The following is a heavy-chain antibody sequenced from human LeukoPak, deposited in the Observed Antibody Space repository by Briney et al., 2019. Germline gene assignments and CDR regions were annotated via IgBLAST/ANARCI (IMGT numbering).Heavy chain of an antibody. J-gene: IGHJ6*03. V-gene: IGHV1-18*04. CDR2: ISAYNGNT. D-gene: IGHD1-7*01. CDR3: ARITGTTCYYYYYYMDV. CDR1: GYTFTGYY. Sequence: ASVKVSCKASGYTFTGYYMHWVRQAPGQGLEWMGWISAYNGNTNYAQKLQGRVTMTTDTSTSTAYMELRSLRSDDTAVYYCARITGTTCYYYYYYMDVWGRGTTVTVSS.